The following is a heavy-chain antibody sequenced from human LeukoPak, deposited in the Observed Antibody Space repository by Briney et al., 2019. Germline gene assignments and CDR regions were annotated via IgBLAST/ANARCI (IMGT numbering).Heavy chain of an antibody. CDR3: ARPFYYYYMDV. CDR2: IYSGGTT. V-gene: IGHV3-53*01. CDR1: GFTVSGNY. J-gene: IGHJ6*03. Sequence: GSLRLSCAVSGFTVSGNYMSWLRPAAGRGREWVSLIYSGGTTYYADSVKGRFTISRDDSKNTLYLQMNSLRAEDTAVYYCARPFYYYYMDVWGKGTTVTISS.